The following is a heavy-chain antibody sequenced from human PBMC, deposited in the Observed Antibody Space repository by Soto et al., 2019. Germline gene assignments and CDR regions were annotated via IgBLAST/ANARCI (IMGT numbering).Heavy chain of an antibody. V-gene: IGHV1-24*01. CDR3: ATLTRIYCSSTSCYDTNYYYYGMDV. Sequence: ASVKVSCKVSGYTLTELSMHWVRQAPGKGLEWMGGFDPEDGETIYAQKFQGRVTMTEDTSTDTAYMELSSLRSEDTAVYYCATLTRIYCSSTSCYDTNYYYYGMDVWGQGTTVTVSS. D-gene: IGHD2-2*01. J-gene: IGHJ6*02. CDR1: GYTLTELS. CDR2: FDPEDGET.